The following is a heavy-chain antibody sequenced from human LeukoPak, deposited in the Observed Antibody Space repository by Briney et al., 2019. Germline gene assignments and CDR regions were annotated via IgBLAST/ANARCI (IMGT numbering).Heavy chain of an antibody. D-gene: IGHD6-19*01. CDR3: ARDQDSSGWYVRIGPCGY. CDR1: GFTFSSYA. CDR2: ISYDGSNK. J-gene: IGHJ4*02. V-gene: IGHV3-30-3*01. Sequence: GGSLRLSCAASGFTFSSYAMHWVRQAPGKGLEWVAVISYDGSNKYYADSVKGRFTISRDNSKNTLYLQMNSLRAEDTAVYYCARDQDSSGWYVRIGPCGYWGQGTLVTVSS.